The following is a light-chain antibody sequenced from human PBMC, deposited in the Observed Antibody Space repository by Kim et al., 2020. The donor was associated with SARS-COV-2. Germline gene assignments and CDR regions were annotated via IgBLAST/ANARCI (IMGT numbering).Light chain of an antibody. J-gene: IGKJ2*01. Sequence: EIVLTQSPGTLSLSPGERATLSCRASQSVSSSYLAWYQQKPGHAPRLLIYGASSRATGIPDRFSGSGSGTDFTLTISRLEPEDFAVYYCQQYESPPMYTFAQGTKLEI. CDR3: QQYESPPMYT. CDR2: GAS. V-gene: IGKV3-20*01. CDR1: QSVSSSY.